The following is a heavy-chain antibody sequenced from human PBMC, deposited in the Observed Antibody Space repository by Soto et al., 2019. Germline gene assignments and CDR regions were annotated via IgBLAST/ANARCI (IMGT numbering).Heavy chain of an antibody. D-gene: IGHD3-10*01. V-gene: IGHV4-59*08. J-gene: IGHJ4*02. CDR2: IYFRGST. Sequence: PSETLSLTCTVSGGSISSYYWSWIRQPPGKGLEWIGYIYFRGSTNYNPSLKSRVTISVDTSKNQFSLKLSSVTAADTAVYYCARHMVRGVPFGYWGQGTLVTVSS. CDR1: GGSISSYY. CDR3: ARHMVRGVPFGY.